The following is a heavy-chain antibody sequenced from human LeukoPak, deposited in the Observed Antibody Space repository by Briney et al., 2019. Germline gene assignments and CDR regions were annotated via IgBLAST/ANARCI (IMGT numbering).Heavy chain of an antibody. CDR1: GFTFSDYY. CDR3: AKGGSSYSYSCDY. Sequence: GGSLRLSCAASGFTFSDYYMSWIRQAPGKGLEWVSAISGSGGSTYYADSVKGRFTISRDNPKNTLYLQMNSLRAEDTAVYYCAKGGSSYSYSCDYWGQGTLVTVSS. V-gene: IGHV3-23*01. CDR2: ISGSGGST. D-gene: IGHD6-13*01. J-gene: IGHJ4*02.